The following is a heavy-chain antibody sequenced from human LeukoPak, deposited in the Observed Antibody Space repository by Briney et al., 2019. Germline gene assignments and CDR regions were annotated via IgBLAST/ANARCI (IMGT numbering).Heavy chain of an antibody. V-gene: IGHV1-18*01. CDR3: ARGLNVLRFLEWLSPKENFDY. D-gene: IGHD3-3*01. Sequence: ASVKVSCKASGYTFTSYGISWVRQAPGQGLEWMGWISAYNGNTNYAQKLQGRVTMTTDTSTSTAYMELRSLRSDDTAVYYCARGLNVLRFLEWLSPKENFDYWGQGTLVTVSS. CDR1: GYTFTSYG. J-gene: IGHJ4*02. CDR2: ISAYNGNT.